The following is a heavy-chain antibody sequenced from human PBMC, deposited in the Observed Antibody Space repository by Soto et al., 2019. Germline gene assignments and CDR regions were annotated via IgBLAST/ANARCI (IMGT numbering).Heavy chain of an antibody. CDR3: ARTKDIVVVVAATAPGYYGMDV. Sequence: ASVKVSCKASGYTFTSYDINWVRQATGQGLEWMGWMNPNSGNTGYAQKFQGRVTMTRNTSISTAYMELSSLRSEDTAVYYCARTKDIVVVVAATAPGYYGMDVWGQGTTVNV. V-gene: IGHV1-8*01. CDR2: MNPNSGNT. D-gene: IGHD2-15*01. CDR1: GYTFTSYD. J-gene: IGHJ6*02.